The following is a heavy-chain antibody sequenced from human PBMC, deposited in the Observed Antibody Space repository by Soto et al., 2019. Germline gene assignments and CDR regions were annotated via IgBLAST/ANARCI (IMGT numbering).Heavy chain of an antibody. CDR3: ARAACSSTSCYNYYAYGMDV. D-gene: IGHD2-2*01. CDR1: GYTFTTYS. J-gene: IGHJ6*02. V-gene: IGHV1-3*01. CDR2: IHALNGNT. Sequence: QVQLVQSGPEMKKPGASVKLSCKASGYTFTTYSMHWVRQAPGQRLEWMGWIHALNGNTEHSQKFQGRVTITRDTSASTAYLEVGSLRSEDTAVYYCARAACSSTSCYNYYAYGMDVWGQGTAVTVS.